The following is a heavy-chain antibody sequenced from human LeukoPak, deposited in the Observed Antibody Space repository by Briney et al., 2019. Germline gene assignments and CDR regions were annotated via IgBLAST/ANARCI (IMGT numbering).Heavy chain of an antibody. CDR2: ISRNGGST. J-gene: IGHJ4*02. V-gene: IGHV3-64D*09. CDR3: VKDLRSDFMGVLSRYLSY. Sequence: GSLRLSCSASGFTFSSFAMRWVRQAPGKGLEYVAAISRNGGSTYYADSVKGRFTISRDNSKSTLYLQMSSLRAEDTAVYLCVKDLRSDFMGVLSRYLSYWGQGALVTVSS. CDR1: GFTFSSFA. D-gene: IGHD2/OR15-2a*01.